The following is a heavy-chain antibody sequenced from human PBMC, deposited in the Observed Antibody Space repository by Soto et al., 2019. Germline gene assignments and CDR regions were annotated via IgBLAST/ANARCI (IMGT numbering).Heavy chain of an antibody. D-gene: IGHD6-19*01. Sequence: EVQLVESGGGLVQPGGSLRLSCAASGFTFSSYWMTWVRRAPGKGLEGVANIKQDGSAKYYVDSVKGRFTISRDNAKNSLYLQMNSLRAEDTAVYYCASWLKTSGWYVLLEGSFDYWGQGTLVTVSS. CDR1: GFTFSSYW. CDR2: IKQDGSAK. J-gene: IGHJ4*02. CDR3: ASWLKTSGWYVLLEGSFDY. V-gene: IGHV3-7*01.